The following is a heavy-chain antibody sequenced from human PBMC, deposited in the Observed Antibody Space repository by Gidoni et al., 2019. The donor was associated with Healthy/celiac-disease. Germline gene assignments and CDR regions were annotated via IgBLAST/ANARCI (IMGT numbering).Heavy chain of an antibody. CDR1: GFTFSSYS. Sequence: EVQLVESGGGLVKPGGSLRLSCAASGFTFSSYSMNWVRQAPGKGLEWVSSISSSSSYIYYAESVKGRFTISRDNAKNSLYLQMNSLRAEDTAVYYCASLVVVTASDYWGQGTLVTVSS. J-gene: IGHJ4*02. D-gene: IGHD2-21*02. V-gene: IGHV3-21*01. CDR3: ASLVVVTASDY. CDR2: ISSSSSYI.